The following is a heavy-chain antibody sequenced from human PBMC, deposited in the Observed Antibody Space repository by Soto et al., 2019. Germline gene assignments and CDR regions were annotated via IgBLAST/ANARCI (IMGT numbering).Heavy chain of an antibody. Sequence: GASVKVSCKASGYTFTSYYMHWVRQAPGQGLEWMGIINPSGGSTSYAQKFQGRVTMTRDTSTSTVYMELSSLRSEDTAVYYCARRYYYDSRGYSNWFDPWGQRTLVTVSS. CDR2: INPSGGST. CDR1: GYTFTSYY. V-gene: IGHV1-46*01. J-gene: IGHJ5*02. D-gene: IGHD3-22*01. CDR3: ARRYYYDSRGYSNWFDP.